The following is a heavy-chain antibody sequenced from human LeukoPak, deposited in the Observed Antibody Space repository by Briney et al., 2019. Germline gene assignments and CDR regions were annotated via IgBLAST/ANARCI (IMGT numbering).Heavy chain of an antibody. CDR3: ARRGGHSDYDLY. D-gene: IGHD5-12*01. CDR1: GFRFSLYP. V-gene: IGHV3-30*04. J-gene: IGHJ4*02. CDR2: ISYDGSND. Sequence: GGSLRLSCAASGFRFSLYPMHWVRQAPGKGLEWVAFISYDGSNDYYADSMKGRFTISRDNSKETLYLQMNSLRTEDTAVYYCARRGGHSDYDLYWGQGTLVTVSS.